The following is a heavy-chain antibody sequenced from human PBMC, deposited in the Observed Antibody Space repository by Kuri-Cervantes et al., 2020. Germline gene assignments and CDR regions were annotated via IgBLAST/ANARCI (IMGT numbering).Heavy chain of an antibody. V-gene: IGHV1-18*01. CDR3: ARDRKVNVGSSRWYLPYYYCVIGV. Sequence: ASVKVSCKASGYTFTSYGISWVRQAPGQGLEWMGWISAYNGNTNYAQKLQDRVTMTTDTSTSTAYMELRSLRSDDTAVYHCARDRKVNVGSSRWYLPYYYCVIGVWSEGTPASVSS. CDR2: ISAYNGNT. D-gene: IGHD6-13*01. CDR1: GYTFTSYG. J-gene: IGHJ6*04.